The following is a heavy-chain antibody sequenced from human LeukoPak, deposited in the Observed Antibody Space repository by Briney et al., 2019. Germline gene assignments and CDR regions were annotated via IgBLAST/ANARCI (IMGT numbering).Heavy chain of an antibody. CDR2: IISSSSTI. Sequence: PGGSLRLSCAASGFTFSSYSMNWVRQAPGKGLEWVSYIISSSSTIYYADSVKGRITISRDNAKNSLYLQMNSLRDEDTAVYYCARVQQWLARKIYYDMDVWGQGTTVTVSS. D-gene: IGHD6-19*01. J-gene: IGHJ6*02. V-gene: IGHV3-48*02. CDR3: ARVQQWLARKIYYDMDV. CDR1: GFTFSSYS.